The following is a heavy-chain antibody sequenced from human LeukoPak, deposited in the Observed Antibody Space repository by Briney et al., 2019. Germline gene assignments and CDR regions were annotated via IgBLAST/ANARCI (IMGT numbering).Heavy chain of an antibody. J-gene: IGHJ4*02. CDR2: ISGSGGST. D-gene: IGHD3-16*01. CDR1: GFTFSSYA. V-gene: IGHV3-23*01. CDR3: AKGYYGYVWGSYYFDY. Sequence: TGGSLRLSCAASGFTFSSYAMSWVRQAPGKGLEWVSAISGSGGSTYYADSVKGRFTISRDNSRDTLYLQMNSRRAEDTAVYYCAKGYYGYVWGSYYFDYWGQGTLVTVSS.